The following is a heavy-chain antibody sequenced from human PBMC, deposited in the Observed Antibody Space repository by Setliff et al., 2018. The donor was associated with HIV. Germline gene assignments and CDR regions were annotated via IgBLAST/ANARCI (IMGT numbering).Heavy chain of an antibody. CDR3: ARDPYNTVTVNFGAFDI. Sequence: GGSLRLSCAASGFIFSNSWMTWVRQAPGKGLEWVANIKGDGSEQYYVASVKGRFTISRDNFKNSLYLQMTSLRVEDTAVYYCARDPYNTVTVNFGAFDIWGQGTMVT. J-gene: IGHJ3*02. CDR2: IKGDGSEQ. CDR1: GFIFSNSW. V-gene: IGHV3-7*03. D-gene: IGHD3-9*01.